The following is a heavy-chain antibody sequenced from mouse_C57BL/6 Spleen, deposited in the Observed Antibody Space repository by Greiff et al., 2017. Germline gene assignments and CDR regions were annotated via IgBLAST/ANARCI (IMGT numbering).Heavy chain of an antibody. CDR2: IHPNGGST. V-gene: IGHV1-64*01. CDR3: ARGGHWVPYYFDY. D-gene: IGHD4-1*01. CDR1: GYTFTSSW. J-gene: IGHJ2*01. Sequence: QVQLQQPGAELVKPGASVKLSCKASGYTFTSSWMHWVKQRPGQGLEWIGLIHPNGGSTNYNEKFKGKATLTVDKSSSTAYMQLSSLTSEDSAVYYCARGGHWVPYYFDYWGQGTTLTVSS.